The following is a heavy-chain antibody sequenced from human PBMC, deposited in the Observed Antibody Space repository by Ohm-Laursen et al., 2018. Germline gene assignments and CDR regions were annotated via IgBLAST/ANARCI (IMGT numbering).Heavy chain of an antibody. D-gene: IGHD2-21*01. V-gene: IGHV3-21*04. CDR3: ARGAPFCGGDCFDY. Sequence: SLRLSCAAPGFTFSSYSMNWVRQAPGKGLEWVSSISSSSSYIYYADSVKGRFTISRDNAKNSLSLQMNSLRAEDTAVYYCARGAPFCGGDCFDYWGQGTLVTVSS. CDR1: GFTFSSYS. J-gene: IGHJ4*02. CDR2: ISSSSSYI.